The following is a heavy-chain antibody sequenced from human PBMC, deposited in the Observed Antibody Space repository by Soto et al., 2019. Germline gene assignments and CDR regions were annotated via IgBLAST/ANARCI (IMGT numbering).Heavy chain of an antibody. V-gene: IGHV3-23*01. D-gene: IGHD1-26*01. J-gene: IGHJ3*02. CDR1: EFTFSNYA. Sequence: GGSLRLSCAASEFTFSNYAMSWVRQAPGKGLEWVSAISYGGGTTYYADSVKGRFTISRDNSKNSLYLQMNSLRAEDTALYYCAKDIASGTPALAFDIWGQGTMVTVSS. CDR3: AKDIASGTPALAFDI. CDR2: ISYGGGTT.